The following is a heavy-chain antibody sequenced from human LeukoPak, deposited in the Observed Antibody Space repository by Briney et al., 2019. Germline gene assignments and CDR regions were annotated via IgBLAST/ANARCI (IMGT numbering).Heavy chain of an antibody. J-gene: IGHJ4*02. D-gene: IGHD3-3*01. CDR3: ARGTYDFWSGYYVYFDY. Sequence: ASVKVSCKASGYTFTGYYMHWVRQAPGQGLEWMGWINPNSGGTNYAQKFQGRVTMTRDTSISTAYMELSRLGSDDTAVYYCARGTYDFWSGYYVYFDYWGQGTLVTVSS. CDR1: GYTFTGYY. CDR2: INPNSGGT. V-gene: IGHV1-2*02.